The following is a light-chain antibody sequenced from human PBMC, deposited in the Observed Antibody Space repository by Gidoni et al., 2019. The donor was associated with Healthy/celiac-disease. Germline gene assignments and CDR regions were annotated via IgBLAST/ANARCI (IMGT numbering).Light chain of an antibody. CDR1: QSVSSN. CDR3: QQYNNGPPYT. J-gene: IGKJ2*01. V-gene: IGKV3-15*01. CDR2: GAS. Sequence: EIVMTQSPATLSVSPGERATLSCRASQSVSSNLAWYQQKPGQAPRLLIYGASTRATGIPARFSGSGSGTEFTLTISSLQSEDLAVYYCQQYNNGPPYTFGQXTKLEIK.